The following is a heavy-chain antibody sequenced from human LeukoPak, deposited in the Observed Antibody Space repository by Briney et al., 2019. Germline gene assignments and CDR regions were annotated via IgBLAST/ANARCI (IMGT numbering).Heavy chain of an antibody. CDR2: FDPEDGET. J-gene: IGHJ4*02. CDR3: ATVGYSSSWYGSYYFDY. V-gene: IGHV1-24*01. Sequence: ASVKVSCKVSGYTLTELSMHWVRQAPGKGLGWMGGFDPEDGETIYAQKFQGRVTMTEDTSTDTAYMELSSLRSEDTAVYYCATVGYSSSWYGSYYFDYWGQGTLVTVSS. D-gene: IGHD6-13*01. CDR1: GYTLTELS.